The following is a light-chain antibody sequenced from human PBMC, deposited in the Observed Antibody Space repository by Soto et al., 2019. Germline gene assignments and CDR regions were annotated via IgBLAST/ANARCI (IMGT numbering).Light chain of an antibody. J-gene: IGKJ3*01. CDR3: QQYYSYPFT. V-gene: IGKV1-8*01. Sequence: AIRMTQSPSSFSPSTGDRVTITCRASQGISSYLAWYQQKPGKAPKLLIYAASTLQSGVPSRFSGSGSGTDFTLTTSCLQSEDFATYYCQQYYSYPFTFGHGTKVDIK. CDR1: QGISSY. CDR2: AAS.